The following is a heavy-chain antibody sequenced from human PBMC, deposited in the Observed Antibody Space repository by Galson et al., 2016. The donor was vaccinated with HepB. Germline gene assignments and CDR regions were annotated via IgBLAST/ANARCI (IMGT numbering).Heavy chain of an antibody. D-gene: IGHD4-17*01. Sequence: SETLSLTCTVSGGSIRSTKYYWGWIRQPPGKGLEWIGNIYYSGSTNYNPSLKSRVTISVDTSKKQFSLKLSSVTAADTAVYYCARDGTVTTHHYYYGMDVWGHGTTVTVS. CDR2: IYYSGST. V-gene: IGHV4-39*07. J-gene: IGHJ6*02. CDR1: GGSIRSTKYY. CDR3: ARDGTVTTHHYYYGMDV.